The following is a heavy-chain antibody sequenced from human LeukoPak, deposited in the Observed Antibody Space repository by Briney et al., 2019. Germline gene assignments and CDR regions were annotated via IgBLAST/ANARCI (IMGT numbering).Heavy chain of an antibody. V-gene: IGHV4-31*03. J-gene: IGHJ5*02. D-gene: IGHD7-27*01. CDR1: GGSISSGGYY. CDR2: IYYSGST. Sequence: SETLSLTCTVSGGSISSGGYYWSWIRQHPGKGLEWIGYIYYSGSTYYNPSLKSRVTISVDTSKNQFSLKLSSVTAADTAVYYCARLLPWGSRGWFDPWGQGTLVTVSS. CDR3: ARLLPWGSRGWFDP.